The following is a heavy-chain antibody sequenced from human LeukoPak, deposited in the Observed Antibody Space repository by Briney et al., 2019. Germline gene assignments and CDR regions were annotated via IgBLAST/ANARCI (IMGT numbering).Heavy chain of an antibody. D-gene: IGHD5-12*01. CDR3: ARDCGISCVKEGLRLAD. CDR2: INPKSGGT. J-gene: IGHJ4*02. V-gene: IGHV1-2*02. CDR1: AYTFTDYY. Sequence: ASVKVTCKASAYTFTDYYIHWVRQAPGQGLDCMGWINPKSGGTNYVQKFQGRVTMTRDTSISTAYMELSSLRSDDTAVYYCARDCGISCVKEGLRLADWRQGTLVTVSS.